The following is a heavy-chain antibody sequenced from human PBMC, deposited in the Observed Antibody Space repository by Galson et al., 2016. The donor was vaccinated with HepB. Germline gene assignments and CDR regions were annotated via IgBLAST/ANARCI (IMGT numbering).Heavy chain of an antibody. Sequence: SLRLSCAASGVTLSTYALYWVRQAPGKGLDLVAFISYDGNKDFSADAVKGRFISSRDNSKYTVYLHMTSLRAEDTAVYYWARDRVVTTQTFYFLFGHWGLGALVTVSS. CDR2: ISYDGNKD. V-gene: IGHV3-30*04. CDR3: ARDRVVTTQTFYFLFGH. J-gene: IGHJ4*02. D-gene: IGHD3/OR15-3a*01. CDR1: GVTLSTYA.